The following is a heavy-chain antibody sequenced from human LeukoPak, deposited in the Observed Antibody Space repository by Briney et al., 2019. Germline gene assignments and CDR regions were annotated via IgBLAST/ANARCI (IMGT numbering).Heavy chain of an antibody. CDR1: GYTFSGYY. Sequence: ASVKVSCKASGYTFSGYYMHWVRQAPGQGLEWMGRINPNSGGTNYAQKFQGTVTMTRDTSISTAYTELSRLRSDDTAVYYCATSPVDTAMRDFDYWGQGTLVTVSS. CDR3: ATSPVDTAMRDFDY. CDR2: INPNSGGT. V-gene: IGHV1-2*06. J-gene: IGHJ4*02. D-gene: IGHD5-18*01.